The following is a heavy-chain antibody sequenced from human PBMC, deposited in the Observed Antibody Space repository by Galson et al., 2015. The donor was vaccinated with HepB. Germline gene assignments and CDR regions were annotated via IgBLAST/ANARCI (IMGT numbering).Heavy chain of an antibody. J-gene: IGHJ5*02. CDR2: ISYDGSNK. D-gene: IGHD5-12*01. Sequence: SLRLSCAASGFTFSSYAMHWVRQAPGKGLEWVAVISYDGSNKSYADSVKGRFTISRDNSKNTLYLQMNSLRAEDTAVYYCVRVTYSSGYVWFDPWGQGTLVTVSS. CDR3: VRVTYSSGYVWFDP. V-gene: IGHV3-30*04. CDR1: GFTFSSYA.